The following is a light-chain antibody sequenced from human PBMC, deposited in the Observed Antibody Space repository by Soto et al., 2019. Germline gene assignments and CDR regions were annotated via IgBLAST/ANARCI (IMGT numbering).Light chain of an antibody. CDR2: DVT. CDR3: SSYRSGNTLV. Sequence: QSALTQPASVSGSPGQSITISCTGTSGDIGTYNYVSWYQQFPGEAPKLIIYDVTNRPSGVSNRFSGSKSGNTASLTISGLQSADQADYYCSSYRSGNTLVFGSGTKLTVL. CDR1: SGDIGTYNY. V-gene: IGLV2-14*03. J-gene: IGLJ1*01.